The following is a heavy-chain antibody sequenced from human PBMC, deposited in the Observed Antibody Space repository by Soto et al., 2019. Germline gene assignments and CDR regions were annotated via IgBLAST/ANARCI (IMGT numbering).Heavy chain of an antibody. CDR2: IFHRGTT. CDR3: ARTPFRLALGTVLCYFDD. D-gene: IGHD3-16*01. Sequence: QVQLQESGPGLVKPSTTLTLTCTVSGASITTSYWRWIREPPGKGLEWLVYIFHRGTTNYNPSIEIRVSRSVNTSKNQSSLTMTSVTAADTAVYYCARTPFRLALGTVLCYFDDWGQGTLVTVSS. V-gene: IGHV4-59*01. J-gene: IGHJ4*02. CDR1: GASITTSY.